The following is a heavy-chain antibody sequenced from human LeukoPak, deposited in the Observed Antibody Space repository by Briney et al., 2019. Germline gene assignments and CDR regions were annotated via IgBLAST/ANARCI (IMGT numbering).Heavy chain of an antibody. J-gene: IGHJ4*02. CDR3: AKDNGIALAGPESY. CDR1: GFTFDDYA. CDR2: ISWNSGSI. V-gene: IGHV3-9*01. D-gene: IGHD6-19*01. Sequence: GRSLRLSCAASGFTFDDYAMHWVRQAPGKGLEWVSGISWNSGSIGYADSVKGRFTISRDNAKNSLYLQMNSLRAEDTALYYCAKDNGIALAGPESYWGQGTLVTVSS.